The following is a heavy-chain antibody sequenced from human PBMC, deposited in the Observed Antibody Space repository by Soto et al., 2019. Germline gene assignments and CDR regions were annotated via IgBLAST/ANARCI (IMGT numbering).Heavy chain of an antibody. CDR2: IIPIFGTA. V-gene: IGHV1-69*01. Sequence: QVQLVQSGDEVKKPGSSVKVSCKASGGTFSSYAISWVRQAPGQGLEWMGGIIPIFGTANYAQKFQGRVTITADESTSTAYMELSSLRSEDTAVYCCARDGYCSGGSCTNWFDPLGQGTLVTVSS. CDR3: ARDGYCSGGSCTNWFDP. D-gene: IGHD2-15*01. CDR1: GGTFSSYA. J-gene: IGHJ5*02.